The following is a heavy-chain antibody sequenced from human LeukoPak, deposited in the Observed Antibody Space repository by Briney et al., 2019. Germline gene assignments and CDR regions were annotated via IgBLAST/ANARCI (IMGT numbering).Heavy chain of an antibody. CDR1: GYTFPSYG. D-gene: IGHD3-22*01. CDR3: ARDSSYDSSGFYSYIDY. J-gene: IGHJ4*02. CDR2: ISAYNGNT. V-gene: IGHV1-18*01. Sequence: ASVKDSLMASGYTFPSYGISWVRQAPGQGLEWMGWISAYNGNTNYAQKLQGRVTMTTDTSTSTAYMELRSLRSDDTAVYYCARDSSYDSSGFYSYIDYWAERPLLTVSS.